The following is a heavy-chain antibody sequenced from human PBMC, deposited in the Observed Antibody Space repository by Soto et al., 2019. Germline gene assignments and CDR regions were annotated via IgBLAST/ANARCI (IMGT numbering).Heavy chain of an antibody. V-gene: IGHV4-4*07. CDR3: ARGVLANWGPENWFDP. CDR2: IYTSGST. CDR1: GGSISSYY. D-gene: IGHD7-27*01. Sequence: SETLSLTCTVSGGSISSYYWSWIRQPAGKGLEWIGRIYTSGSTNYNPSLKSRVTISVDTSQNQFSLRLSSVTAADTAVYYCARGVLANWGPENWFDPWGQGTLVTVSS. J-gene: IGHJ5*02.